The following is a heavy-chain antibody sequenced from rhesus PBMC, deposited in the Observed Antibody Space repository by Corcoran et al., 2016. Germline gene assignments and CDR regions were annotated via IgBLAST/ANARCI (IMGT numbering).Heavy chain of an antibody. J-gene: IGHJ3*01. V-gene: IGHV4-122*02. CDR3: ASRITIFGVVITPGAFDF. D-gene: IGHD3-3*01. CDR1: GGSISSGYYY. Sequence: QVQLQESGPGLVKPSETLSLTCAVSGGSISSGYYYWSWIRQPPGQGRAWLGDIPYSGTTSHSPSLMRRSTFSRYPTKNQFSLKLSSVTAADTAVYYCASRITIFGVVITPGAFDFWGQGLRVTVSS. CDR2: IPYSGTT.